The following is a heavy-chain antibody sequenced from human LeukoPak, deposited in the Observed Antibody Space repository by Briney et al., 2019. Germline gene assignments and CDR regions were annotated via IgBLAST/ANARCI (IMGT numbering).Heavy chain of an antibody. D-gene: IGHD6-19*01. CDR3: ARAGSGWSFDS. Sequence: SETLSLTCTVSGLSISANSWSWIRQPPGKGLEWIGYIYNSVTTNYNPSLTSRVTISVDTSKNQLSLKLSSATAADTAVYYCARAGSGWSFDSWGQGTLVTVSS. CDR1: GLSISANS. CDR2: IYNSVTT. J-gene: IGHJ4*02. V-gene: IGHV4-59*13.